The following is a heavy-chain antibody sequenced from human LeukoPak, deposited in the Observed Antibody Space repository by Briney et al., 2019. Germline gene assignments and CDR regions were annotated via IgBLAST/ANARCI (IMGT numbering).Heavy chain of an antibody. CDR3: ARGGCSSTSCPNYYYYYGMDV. J-gene: IGHJ6*02. V-gene: IGHV3-7*01. D-gene: IGHD2-2*01. CDR2: IKQDGSEK. Sequence: PGGSLRLSCAASGFTFSSYWMSWVRQAPGKGLEWVANIKQDGSEKYYVDSVKARFTISRDSAKNSLYLQMNSLRAEDTAVYYCARGGCSSTSCPNYYYYYGMDVWGQGTTVTVSS. CDR1: GFTFSSYW.